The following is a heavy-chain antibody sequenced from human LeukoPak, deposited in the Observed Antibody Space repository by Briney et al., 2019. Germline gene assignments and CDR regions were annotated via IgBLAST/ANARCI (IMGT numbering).Heavy chain of an antibody. J-gene: IGHJ4*02. Sequence: ASVNVSCKASGGTFSSYAISWVRQAPGQGLEWMGGIIPIFGTANYAQKFQGRVTITADESTSTAYMELSSLRSEDTAVYYCARDRLLSGIQLWLHPRTHEGFDYWGQGTLVTVSS. CDR3: ARDRLLSGIQLWLHPRTHEGFDY. CDR1: GGTFSSYA. CDR2: IIPIFGTA. V-gene: IGHV1-69*13. D-gene: IGHD5-18*01.